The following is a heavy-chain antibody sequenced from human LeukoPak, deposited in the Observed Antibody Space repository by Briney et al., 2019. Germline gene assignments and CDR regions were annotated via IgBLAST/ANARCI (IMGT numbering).Heavy chain of an antibody. J-gene: IGHJ2*01. Sequence: VASVKVSCKASGYTFTSYYMHWVRQAPGQGLEWMGIINPSGGSTSYAQKFQGRVTMTRDTSTSTVYMELSSLRSEDTAVYYCARDRRWAVTARRYLDLWGRGTLVTVSS. CDR2: INPSGGST. D-gene: IGHD2-21*02. CDR3: ARDRRWAVTARRYLDL. CDR1: GYTFTSYY. V-gene: IGHV1-46*01.